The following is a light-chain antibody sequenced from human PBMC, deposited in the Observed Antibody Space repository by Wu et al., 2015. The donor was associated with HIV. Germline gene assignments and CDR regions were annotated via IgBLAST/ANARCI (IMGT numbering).Light chain of an antibody. J-gene: IGKJ1*01. Sequence: DIQMTQSPSTLSASVGERVTITCRASESLSSRLAWYQQKPGKAPQLLIYWASTLESGAPSRFSGSGSGTEFTLTISSLQPDDFATYYCQQYNSFSTLGQGTKVEIK. CDR2: WAS. V-gene: IGKV1-5*03. CDR3: QQYNSFST. CDR1: ESLSSR.